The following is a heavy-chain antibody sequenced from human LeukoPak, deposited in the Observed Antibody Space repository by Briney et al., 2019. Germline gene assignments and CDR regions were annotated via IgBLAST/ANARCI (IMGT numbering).Heavy chain of an antibody. D-gene: IGHD1-26*01. J-gene: IGHJ4*02. Sequence: ASVKVSCKASGYTFSAYYMHWVRQAPGKGLEWMGWINPNSGGANYAQKFLGRVTMTRDTSISTAYMELSGLTSDDTAMYYCARVQMGVPGNYFDYWGQGARVTVSS. CDR1: GYTFSAYY. CDR2: INPNSGGA. V-gene: IGHV1-2*02. CDR3: ARVQMGVPGNYFDY.